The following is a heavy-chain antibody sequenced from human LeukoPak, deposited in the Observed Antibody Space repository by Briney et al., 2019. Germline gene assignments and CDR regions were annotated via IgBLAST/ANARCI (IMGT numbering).Heavy chain of an antibody. V-gene: IGHV3-30*14. D-gene: IGHD2-2*01. Sequence: GGSLRLSCAASGFTFSTYAMHWVRQAPVKGLEWVAIIPYDGSNKYYADSVKGRFTISRDNSKNTLYLQMNSLRAEDTAVYFCAREYGSGTFDWGQGTLVTVSS. J-gene: IGHJ4*02. CDR3: AREYGSGTFD. CDR1: GFTFSTYA. CDR2: IPYDGSNK.